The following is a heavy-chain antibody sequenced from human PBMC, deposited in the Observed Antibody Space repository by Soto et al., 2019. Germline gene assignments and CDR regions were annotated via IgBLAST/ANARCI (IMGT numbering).Heavy chain of an antibody. J-gene: IGHJ2*01. Sequence: RGDYYCSWIRQPPWKGLEWVGYIYYSGSTYYNPSLKSRVTISVDTSKNQFSLKLMPVTAGDTAMYYCAREWNPCSSASCYSGWSSDLWGRGTLGT. CDR3: AREWNPCSSASCYSGWSSDL. CDR1: RGDYY. V-gene: IGHV4-30-4*01. CDR2: IYYSGST. D-gene: IGHD2-2*01.